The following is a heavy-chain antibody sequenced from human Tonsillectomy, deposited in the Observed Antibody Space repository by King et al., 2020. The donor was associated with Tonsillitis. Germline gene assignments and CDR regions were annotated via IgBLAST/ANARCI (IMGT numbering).Heavy chain of an antibody. CDR3: AKDRRIQLWSTAPYYFAY. J-gene: IGHJ4*02. CDR2: ISYDGSNK. CDR1: GFTFSSYG. V-gene: IGHV3-30*18. Sequence: VQLVESGGGVVQPGRSLRLSCAASGFTFSSYGMHWVRQAPGKGLEWVAVISYDGSNKYYADSVKGRFTISRDNSKNTLYLQMNSLRAEATAVYYCAKDRRIQLWSTAPYYFAYWGQGTLVTVSS. D-gene: IGHD5-18*01.